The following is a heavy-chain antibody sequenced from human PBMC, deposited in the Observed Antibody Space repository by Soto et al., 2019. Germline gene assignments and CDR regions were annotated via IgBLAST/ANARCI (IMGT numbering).Heavy chain of an antibody. V-gene: IGHV3-21*01. CDR1: GFTFSSYS. Sequence: GESLKISCAASGFTFSSYSMNWVRQAPGKGLEWVSSISSSSSYIYYADSVKGRFTISRDNAKNSLYLQMNSLRAEDTAVYYCARERSSGDSSGYYYYYGMDVWGQGTTVTVSS. CDR3: ARERSSGDSSGYYYYYGMDV. CDR2: ISSSSSYI. J-gene: IGHJ6*02. D-gene: IGHD3-22*01.